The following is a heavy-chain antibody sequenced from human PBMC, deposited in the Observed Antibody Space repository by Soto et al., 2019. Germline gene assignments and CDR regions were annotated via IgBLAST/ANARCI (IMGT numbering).Heavy chain of an antibody. CDR3: AKDQVEYCSAASCFGAFDY. J-gene: IGHJ4*02. CDR2: ISGSGATI. D-gene: IGHD2-2*01. CDR1: GFSIKNYA. Sequence: XGSLGLSCGASGFSIKNYAMSWVRQAPGKGLEWVSVISGSGATIYYAGSVKGRFSISRDSLKNTVYLQMNSLRPEDTAVYYCAKDQVEYCSAASCFGAFDYWGQGTLVTVSS. V-gene: IGHV3-23*01.